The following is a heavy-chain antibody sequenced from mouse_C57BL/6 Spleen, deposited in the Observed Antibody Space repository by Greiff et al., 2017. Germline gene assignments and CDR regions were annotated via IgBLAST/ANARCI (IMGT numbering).Heavy chain of an antibody. CDR2: IYPGSGNT. D-gene: IGHD1-1*01. CDR3: ARGDSYGSPFDY. Sequence: VQLQQSGPELVKPGASVKISCKASGYSFTSYYIHWVKQRPGQGLEWIGWIYPGSGNTKYNAKFKGKATLTADTSSSTAYMQLSSLTSEDSAVYNCARGDSYGSPFDYWGQGTTLTVSS. V-gene: IGHV1-66*01. J-gene: IGHJ2*01. CDR1: GYSFTSYY.